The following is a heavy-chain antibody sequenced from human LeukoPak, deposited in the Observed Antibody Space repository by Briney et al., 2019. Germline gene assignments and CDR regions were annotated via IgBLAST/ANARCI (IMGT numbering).Heavy chain of an antibody. CDR3: AKEFIPRIGELFRYSDFDY. D-gene: IGHD3-10*01. CDR1: GITFSNYA. Sequence: PGGSLRLSCAASGITFSNYAMNWVRQAPGKGLEWVSAISGGGVSTYYADYVKGRFTISRDNPKNTLYLQMNSLRAEDTAVYYCAKEFIPRIGELFRYSDFDYWGQGTLVTVSS. CDR2: ISGGGVST. V-gene: IGHV3-23*01. J-gene: IGHJ4*02.